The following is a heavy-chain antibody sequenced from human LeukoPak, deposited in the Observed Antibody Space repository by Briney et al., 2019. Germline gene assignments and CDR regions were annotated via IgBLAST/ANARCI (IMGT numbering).Heavy chain of an antibody. V-gene: IGHV4-30-4*01. J-gene: IGHJ4*02. CDR2: IYYSGST. Sequence: SETLSLTCTVSGGSISSGDYYWSWIRQPPGKGLEWIGYIYYSGSTYYNPSLKSRVTISVNTSKNQFSLKLSSVTAADTAVYYCARGHYYDSSGYYYPSYYFDCWGQGTLVTVSS. CDR3: ARGHYYDSSGYYYPSYYFDC. D-gene: IGHD3-22*01. CDR1: GGSISSGDYY.